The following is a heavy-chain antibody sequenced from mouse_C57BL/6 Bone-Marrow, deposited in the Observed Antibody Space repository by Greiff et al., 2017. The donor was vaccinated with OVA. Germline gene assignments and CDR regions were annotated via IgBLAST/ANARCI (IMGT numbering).Heavy chain of an antibody. J-gene: IGHJ1*03. D-gene: IGHD4-1*01. V-gene: IGHV8-8*01. CDR1: GFSLSTFGMG. CDR2: IWWDDDK. Sequence: QVTLKVSGPGILQPSQTLSLTCSFSGFSLSTFGMGVGWIRQPPGKGLEWLAHIWWDDDKYYNPALKSRLTIAKDTSKNQVFLKIASVDTADTATYYCARRANWDGYFDVWGTGTTVTVSS. CDR3: ARRANWDGYFDV.